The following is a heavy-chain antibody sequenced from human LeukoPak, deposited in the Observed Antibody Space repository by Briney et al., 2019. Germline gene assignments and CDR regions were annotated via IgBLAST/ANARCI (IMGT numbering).Heavy chain of an antibody. CDR3: AKAELGVDTFFDY. CDR2: LSGSGAGT. CDR1: GFAFSDYA. Sequence: GGSLRLSCAASGFAFSDYALGWVRQAPGRGLEWVATLSGSGAGTYYSDSVQGRFTISRDNSKRTLFLQMNSLRAEDTAFYYCAKAELGVDTFFDYWGQGTLVTVSS. D-gene: IGHD3-3*01. V-gene: IGHV3-23*01. J-gene: IGHJ4*02.